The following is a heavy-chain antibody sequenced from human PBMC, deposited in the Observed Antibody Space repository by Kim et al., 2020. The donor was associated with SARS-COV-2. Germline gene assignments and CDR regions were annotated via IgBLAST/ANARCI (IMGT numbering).Heavy chain of an antibody. J-gene: IGHJ6*02. CDR3: ARGYGSGSPYGMDV. Sequence: TPSLKSRGTISVARSKNPFSLKLSSVTAAATAVYYCARGYGSGSPYGMDVWGQGTTVTVSS. D-gene: IGHD3-10*01. V-gene: IGHV4-30-2*01.